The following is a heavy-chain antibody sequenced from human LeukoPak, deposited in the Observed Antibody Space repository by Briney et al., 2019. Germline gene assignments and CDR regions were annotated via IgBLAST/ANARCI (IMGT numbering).Heavy chain of an antibody. J-gene: IGHJ4*02. CDR3: ARTRRDAYLTPFKY. V-gene: IGHV4-59*01. CDR1: GASISRYY. D-gene: IGHD3-16*01. Sequence: SETLSLTCTVSGASISRYYWNWIRQPPGHGLEWIGYISSSGSTNYSFSLKSRVTISVDTSKNQLSLKLSSVTAADTAMYYCARTRRDAYLTPFKYWGQGTLVSVSS. CDR2: ISSSGST.